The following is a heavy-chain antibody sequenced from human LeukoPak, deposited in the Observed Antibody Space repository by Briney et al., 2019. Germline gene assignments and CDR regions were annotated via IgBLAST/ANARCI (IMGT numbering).Heavy chain of an antibody. V-gene: IGHV1-18*01. CDR2: ISAYNGNT. D-gene: IGHD3-22*01. CDR1: GYTFTSYG. J-gene: IGHJ4*02. Sequence: ASVKVSCKASGYTFTSYGISWVRQAPGQGLEWMGWISAYNGNTNYAQKLQGRVTMTRDTSISTAYMELSRLRSDDTAVYYCAREGYYDSSGYYGVDYWGQGTLVTVSS. CDR3: AREGYYDSSGYYGVDY.